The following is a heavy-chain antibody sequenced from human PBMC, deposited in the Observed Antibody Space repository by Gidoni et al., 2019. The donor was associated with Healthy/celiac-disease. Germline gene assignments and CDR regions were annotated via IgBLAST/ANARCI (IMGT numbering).Heavy chain of an antibody. CDR1: GGTFSSYA. D-gene: IGHD3-22*01. V-gene: IGHV1-69*01. J-gene: IGHJ6*02. Sequence: QVQLVQSGAEVKKPGSSVKVSCKASGGTFSSYAISWVRQAPGQGLEWMGGIIPIFGTANYAQKFQGRVTITADESTSTAYMELSSLRSEDTAVYYCARDPVSQYYYDSSGYYFWNYGMDVWGQGTTVTVSS. CDR2: IIPIFGTA. CDR3: ARDPVSQYYYDSSGYYFWNYGMDV.